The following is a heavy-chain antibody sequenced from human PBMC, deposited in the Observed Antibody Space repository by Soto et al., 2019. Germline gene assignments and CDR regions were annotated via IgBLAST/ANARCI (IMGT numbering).Heavy chain of an antibody. CDR2: INHSGST. CDR1: GGSFSGYY. Sequence: SETLSLTCAVYGGSFSGYYWSWIRQPPGKGLEWIGEINHSGSTNYNPSLKSRVTISVDTSKNQFSLKLSSVTAADTAVYYCARSLNPTYYYYYMDVWGKGTTVTVSS. J-gene: IGHJ6*03. V-gene: IGHV4-34*01. CDR3: ARSLNPTYYYYYMDV.